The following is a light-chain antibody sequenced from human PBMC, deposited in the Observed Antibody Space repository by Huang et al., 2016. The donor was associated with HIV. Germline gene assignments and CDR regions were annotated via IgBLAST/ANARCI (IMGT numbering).Light chain of an antibody. CDR1: QSVSNNY. V-gene: IGKV3-20*01. CDR2: GAS. Sequence: EIVLTQSPGTLSLSPGERATLSCRASQSVSNNYLAWYQQKPGQAPSLLIYGASSRATGVPDRFSGSGSGTDFTLIISRLEAEDFAVYFCQQYGRSPLTFGGGTKVEIK. CDR3: QQYGRSPLT. J-gene: IGKJ4*01.